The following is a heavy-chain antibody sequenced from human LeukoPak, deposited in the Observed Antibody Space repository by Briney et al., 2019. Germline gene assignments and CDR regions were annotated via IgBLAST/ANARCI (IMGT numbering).Heavy chain of an antibody. CDR1: GYSFASYW. J-gene: IGHJ4*02. CDR2: IYPGDSDT. Sequence: PGESLKISCKGSGYSFASYWIGWVRQMPGKGLEWVGIIYPGDSDTRYSPSFQGQVTISADKSISTAYLQWSSLKASDTAMYYCARLYYDFWSGAGAPYYFDYWGQGTLVTVSS. V-gene: IGHV5-51*01. D-gene: IGHD3-3*01. CDR3: ARLYYDFWSGAGAPYYFDY.